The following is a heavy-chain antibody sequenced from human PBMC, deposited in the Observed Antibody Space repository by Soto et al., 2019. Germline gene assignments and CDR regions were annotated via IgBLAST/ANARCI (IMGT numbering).Heavy chain of an antibody. V-gene: IGHV3-23*01. Sequence: EVELLESGGGLVQPGGSLRLSCVASGFTFKNYDMRWIRQAPGKGLXWVSGISGSGGVTYYADSVKGRFTISRDNSKNTLYLQMNSLRAEDTAIYYCAKNRQFRSYYESAGHYDNWGQGTLVTVSS. CDR3: AKNRQFRSYYESAGHYDN. CDR1: GFTFKNYD. D-gene: IGHD3-10*01. J-gene: IGHJ4*02. CDR2: ISGSGGVT.